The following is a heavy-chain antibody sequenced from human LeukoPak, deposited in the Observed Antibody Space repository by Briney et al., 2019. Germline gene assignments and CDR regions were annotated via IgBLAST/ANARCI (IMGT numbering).Heavy chain of an antibody. Sequence: GGSLRLSCVASGFTFSSYGMHWVRQAPGKGLEWVAVIWYDGTNKYYADSVKGRFTISRDSPKNTLYLQMNSLRAEDTTVYYCARAAYDNSGYLTLWGQGTLVTVSS. D-gene: IGHD3-22*01. J-gene: IGHJ4*02. CDR2: IWYDGTNK. CDR3: ARAAYDNSGYLTL. CDR1: GFTFSSYG. V-gene: IGHV3-33*01.